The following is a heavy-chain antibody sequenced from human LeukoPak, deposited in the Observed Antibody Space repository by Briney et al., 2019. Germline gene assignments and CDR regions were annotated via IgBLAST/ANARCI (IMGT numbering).Heavy chain of an antibody. J-gene: IGHJ3*02. CDR2: VSSSGGTT. V-gene: IGHV3-23*01. Sequence: GGTLRLSCAASGLTFSSYGMSWVRQAPGKGLEWVAVVSSSGGTTYYADSVKGRFTISRDNPKNTLYLQMNSLRAEDTAVYYCARPTAGGGYYDSIRSGVFDIWGQGTMVTVSS. D-gene: IGHD3-22*01. CDR1: GLTFSSYG. CDR3: ARPTAGGGYYDSIRSGVFDI.